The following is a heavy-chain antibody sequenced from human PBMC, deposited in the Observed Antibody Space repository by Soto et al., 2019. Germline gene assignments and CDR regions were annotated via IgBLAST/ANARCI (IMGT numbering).Heavy chain of an antibody. V-gene: IGHV4-59*08. CDR2: IYYSGST. Sequence: SETLSLTCTVSGGSISSYYWSWIRQPPGKGLEWIGYIYYSGSTNYNPSLKSRVTISVDTSKNQFSLKLSSVTAADTAVYYCARGDKLSLYPQLDYWGQGTLVTVSS. CDR1: GGSISSYY. CDR3: ARGDKLSLYPQLDY. D-gene: IGHD3-16*02. J-gene: IGHJ4*02.